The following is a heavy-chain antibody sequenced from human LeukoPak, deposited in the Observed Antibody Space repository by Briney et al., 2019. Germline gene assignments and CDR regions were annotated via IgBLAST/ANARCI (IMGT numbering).Heavy chain of an antibody. V-gene: IGHV4-59*01. CDR2: IYYSGST. D-gene: IGHD6-6*01. Sequence: PSETLSLTCTVPGGSISSYYWSWVRQPPGKGLEWVGYIYYSGSTNYNPSLKSRVTISVDTSKNQFSLKLSSVTAADTAVYCCARGGGPYSSSSIDYWGQGTLVTVSS. CDR3: ARGGGPYSSSSIDY. CDR1: GGSISSYY. J-gene: IGHJ4*02.